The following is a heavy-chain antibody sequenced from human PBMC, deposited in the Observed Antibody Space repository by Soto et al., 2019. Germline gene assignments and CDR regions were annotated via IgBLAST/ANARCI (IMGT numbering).Heavy chain of an antibody. CDR2: IIPIFGIT. V-gene: IGHV1-69*04. Sequence: QVQLVQSGAEVKKPGSSVKVSCKASGGTFSSYDFSWVRQAPGQGLEWMGRIIPIFGITHYSQKFQGRVTITADKSTSTAYMELSSLRSEDTALYYCARGSRAAAEGSEAFDVWGQGTMVTVSS. D-gene: IGHD6-13*01. J-gene: IGHJ3*01. CDR1: GGTFSSYD. CDR3: ARGSRAAAEGSEAFDV.